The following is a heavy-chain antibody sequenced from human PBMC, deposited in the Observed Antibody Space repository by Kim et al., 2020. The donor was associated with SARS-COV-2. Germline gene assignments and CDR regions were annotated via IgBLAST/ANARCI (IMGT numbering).Heavy chain of an antibody. J-gene: IGHJ6*02. D-gene: IGHD5-12*01. Sequence: GGSLRLSCAASGFTFSGSAMHWVRQASGKGLEWVGRIRSKANNYATAYAASVKGRFTISRDDSKNTAYLQMNSLKTEDTAVYYCTRQGAIVATGVGGMDVWGHGTTVTASS. CDR2: IRSKANNYAT. CDR1: GFTFSGSA. CDR3: TRQGAIVATGVGGMDV. V-gene: IGHV3-73*01.